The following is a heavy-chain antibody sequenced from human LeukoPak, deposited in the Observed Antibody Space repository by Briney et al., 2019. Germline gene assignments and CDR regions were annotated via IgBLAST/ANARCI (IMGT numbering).Heavy chain of an antibody. J-gene: IGHJ6*02. CDR1: GFTFSSFG. V-gene: IGHV3-33*01. D-gene: IGHD3-3*02. Sequence: GGSLRLSCAASGFTFSSFGMHWVRRAPGKGLEWVAVIGDNGSDKDYADSVKGRFTISRATSRNTLFLQLNSLRAEDTAVYYCAAFSHKGVWGQGTTVTVS. CDR2: IGDNGSDK. CDR3: AAFSHKGV.